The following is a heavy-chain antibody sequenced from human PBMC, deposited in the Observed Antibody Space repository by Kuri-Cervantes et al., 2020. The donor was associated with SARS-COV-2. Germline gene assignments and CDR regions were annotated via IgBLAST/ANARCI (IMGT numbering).Heavy chain of an antibody. Sequence: SVKVSCKASGFTFTSSAVQWVRQARGQRLGWIGWIVVGSGNTNYAQKFQERVTITRDMSTSTAYMELSSLRSEDTAVYYCAANGYSGYDLASYWGQGTLVTVSS. J-gene: IGHJ4*02. CDR1: GFTFTSSA. V-gene: IGHV1-58*01. CDR2: IVVGSGNT. D-gene: IGHD5-12*01. CDR3: AANGYSGYDLASY.